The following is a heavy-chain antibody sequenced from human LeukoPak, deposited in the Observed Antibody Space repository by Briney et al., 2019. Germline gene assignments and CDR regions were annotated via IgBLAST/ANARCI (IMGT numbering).Heavy chain of an antibody. V-gene: IGHV3-9*01. Sequence: PGRSLRLSCAASGFTFDDYAMHWVRQAPGKGLEWVSGISWNSGSIGYADSVKGRFTISRNNAKNSLYLQMNSLRAEDTAVYYCARWEVRDTWVYDYWGQGTLVTVSS. D-gene: IGHD5-24*01. J-gene: IGHJ4*02. CDR1: GFTFDDYA. CDR2: ISWNSGSI. CDR3: ARWEVRDTWVYDY.